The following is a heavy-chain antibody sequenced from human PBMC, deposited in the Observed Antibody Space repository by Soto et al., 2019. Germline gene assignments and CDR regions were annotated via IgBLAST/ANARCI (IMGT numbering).Heavy chain of an antibody. J-gene: IGHJ4*02. CDR3: AKAESRGWYYSLDY. V-gene: IGHV3-9*01. CDR2: LSWNSGTI. D-gene: IGHD6-19*01. CDR1: GFTFDDYA. Sequence: EVQLVESGGGLVQPGKSLRLSCAASGFTFDDYAMHWVRQVPGKGLEWVSGLSWNSGTIDYADSVKGRFTISRDNAKNPLHLQMNTLKPEDTPFDYCAKAESRGWYYSLDYWGQGTVVTVPS.